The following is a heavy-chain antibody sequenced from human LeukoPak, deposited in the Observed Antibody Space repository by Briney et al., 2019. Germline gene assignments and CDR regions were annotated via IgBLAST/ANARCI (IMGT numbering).Heavy chain of an antibody. Sequence: PGGSLRLSCAASGFTFDDYAMHWVRQAPGKGLEWVSGISWNSGSIGYADSVKGRFTISRDNAKNSLYLQMNSLRAEDTASYYCATNLAAAGTHHDYWGQGTLVTVSS. CDR2: ISWNSGSI. J-gene: IGHJ4*02. V-gene: IGHV3-9*01. D-gene: IGHD6-13*01. CDR1: GFTFDDYA. CDR3: ATNLAAAGTHHDY.